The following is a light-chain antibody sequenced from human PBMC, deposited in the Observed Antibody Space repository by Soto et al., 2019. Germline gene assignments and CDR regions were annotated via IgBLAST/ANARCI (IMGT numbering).Light chain of an antibody. J-gene: IGLJ1*01. Sequence: SVLTQPASVSGSPGQSITISCTGTSSDVGAYDYVSWYQQHPDKAPKLMIYEVSNRPSGVSDRFSGSKSVNTATLTISGLQAEDEAAYYCSSYTSSSTRVFGTGTKVTVL. CDR3: SSYTSSSTRV. CDR2: EVS. V-gene: IGLV2-14*03. CDR1: SSDVGAYDY.